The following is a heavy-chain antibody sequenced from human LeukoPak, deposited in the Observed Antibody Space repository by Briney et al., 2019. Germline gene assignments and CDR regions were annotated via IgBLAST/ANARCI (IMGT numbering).Heavy chain of an antibody. CDR1: GFTSSSYA. V-gene: IGHV3-30-3*01. CDR2: ISYDGSNK. CDR3: LRDLNWSLDQ. Sequence: GGSLRLSCAASGFTSSSYAMHWVRQAPGKGLEWVAVISYDGSNKYYADSVRGRFTISRDNSKNTLYLQMNSLRAEDTAVYYCLRDLNWSLDQWGQGTLVTVSS. D-gene: IGHD1-20*01. J-gene: IGHJ4*02.